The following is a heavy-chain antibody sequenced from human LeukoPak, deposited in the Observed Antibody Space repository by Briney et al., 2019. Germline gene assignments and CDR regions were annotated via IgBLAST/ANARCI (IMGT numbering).Heavy chain of an antibody. CDR3: ARHTRGVDTALVQDAFGI. J-gene: IGHJ3*02. Sequence: PGESLKISCKGSGYRFTNYWIGWVRQMPGKGLECMGIIYPDDSDIRYSPSFQGQVTISADKSVSTAYLQWSSLKASDTAIYYCARHTRGVDTALVQDAFGIWGQGTRVTVSS. CDR1: GYRFTNYW. D-gene: IGHD5-18*01. CDR2: IYPDDSDI. V-gene: IGHV5-51*01.